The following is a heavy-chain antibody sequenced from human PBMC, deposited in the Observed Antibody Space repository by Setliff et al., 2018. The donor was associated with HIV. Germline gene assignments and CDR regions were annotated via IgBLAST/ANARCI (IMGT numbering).Heavy chain of an antibody. CDR2: IYTSGST. CDR1: GGSINSGSYY. Sequence: SETLSLTCTVSGGSINSGSYYWTWIRQPAGKGLEWIGHIYTSGSTNYNPSLQSRVTMSVDTSKNQFSLRLSSVTAADTAVYYCARGHLDYNFWDEVLGNWFDPWGQGTLVTVSS. D-gene: IGHD3-3*01. V-gene: IGHV4-61*09. J-gene: IGHJ5*02. CDR3: ARGHLDYNFWDEVLGNWFDP.